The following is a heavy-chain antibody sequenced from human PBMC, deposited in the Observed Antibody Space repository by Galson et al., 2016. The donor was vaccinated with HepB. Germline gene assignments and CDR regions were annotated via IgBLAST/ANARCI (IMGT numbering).Heavy chain of an antibody. D-gene: IGHD1-26*01. V-gene: IGHV2-5*02. CDR2: IYWDGDQ. CDR1: ELPLTSTAVA. J-gene: IGHJ5*02. CDR3: AHNGYPHGHGIYSWLDP. Sequence: PALVQPTQTLTLPCTFSELPLTSTAVAVAWIRQPPGQALEWLALIYWDGDQRYSPFLKNRLTITKDTSKNQVVLNMADMDPLDTATYFCAHNGYPHGHGIYSWLDPWGQGTLVTVSS.